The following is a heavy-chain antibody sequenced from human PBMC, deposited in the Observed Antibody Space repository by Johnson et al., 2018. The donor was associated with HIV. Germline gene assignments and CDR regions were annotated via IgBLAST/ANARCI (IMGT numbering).Heavy chain of an antibody. Sequence: QVQLVESGGGVVQPGRSLRLSCAASGFTFSSYAMHWVRQAPGKGLEWVAVIWYDGRNKSYADSVKCRFSISRDNGKNSLYLQMNSLRAEDTALYYCAKDMSSGSYFGEWDHDAFDIWGQGTMVTVSS. CDR3: AKDMSSGSYFGEWDHDAFDI. CDR2: IWYDGRNK. D-gene: IGHD1-26*01. CDR1: GFTFSSYA. V-gene: IGHV3-33*03. J-gene: IGHJ3*02.